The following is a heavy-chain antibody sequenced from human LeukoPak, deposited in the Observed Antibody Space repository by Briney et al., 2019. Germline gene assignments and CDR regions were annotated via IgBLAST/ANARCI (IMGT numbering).Heavy chain of an antibody. J-gene: IGHJ4*02. CDR3: ARDLGYCSGGSCYDY. CDR1: GGTFGSYA. CDR2: IIPIFGTA. Sequence: ASVKVSCKASGGTFGSYAISWVRQAPGQRLEWMGGIIPIFGTANYAQKFQGRVTITADESTSTAYMELSSLRSEDTAVYYCARDLGYCSGGSCYDYWGQGTLVTVSS. D-gene: IGHD2-15*01. V-gene: IGHV1-69*13.